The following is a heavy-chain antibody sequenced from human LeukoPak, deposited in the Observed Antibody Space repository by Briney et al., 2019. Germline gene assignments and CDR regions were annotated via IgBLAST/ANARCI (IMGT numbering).Heavy chain of an antibody. D-gene: IGHD5-12*01. Sequence: GFLRLSCAASGFTFSSYAMSWVRQAPGKGLEWVSAISGSGGSTYYADSVKGRFTISRDNSKNTLYLQMNSLRAEDTAVYYCAKEGLIVATTARNQGDYWGQGTLVTVSS. CDR1: GFTFSSYA. CDR2: ISGSGGST. J-gene: IGHJ4*02. V-gene: IGHV3-23*01. CDR3: AKEGLIVATTARNQGDY.